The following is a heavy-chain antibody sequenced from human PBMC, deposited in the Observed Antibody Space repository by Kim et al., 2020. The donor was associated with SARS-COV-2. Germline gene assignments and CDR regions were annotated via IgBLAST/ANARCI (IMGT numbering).Heavy chain of an antibody. CDR3: APGPGYLCDS. D-gene: IGHD3-9*01. Sequence: GGSLRLSCAASGFPFSNSWMTWFRQAPGKGLEWVANMRPEGAEINYVDSVKGRFTISRDNARNSLYLQMNSLGAEDTAVYFCAPGPGYLCDSWGQGILVT. CDR2: MRPEGAEI. CDR1: GFPFSNSW. J-gene: IGHJ4*02. V-gene: IGHV3-7*03.